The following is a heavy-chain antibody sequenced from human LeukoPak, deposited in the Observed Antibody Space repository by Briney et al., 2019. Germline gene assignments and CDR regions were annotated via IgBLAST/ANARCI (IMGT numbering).Heavy chain of an antibody. D-gene: IGHD5-18*01. V-gene: IGHV3-21*01. CDR1: GFTFSSYS. J-gene: IGHJ6*02. Sequence: GGSLRLSCAASGFTFSSYSMNWVRQAPGKGLEWVSSISSSSSYIYYADSVKGRFTISRDNAKNSLYLQMNSLRAEDTAVYYCAREPTGVDTAMVDYYYYGMDVWGQGATVTVSS. CDR2: ISSSSSYI. CDR3: AREPTGVDTAMVDYYYYGMDV.